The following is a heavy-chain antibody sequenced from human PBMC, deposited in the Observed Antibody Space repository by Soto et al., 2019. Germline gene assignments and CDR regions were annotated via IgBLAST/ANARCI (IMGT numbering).Heavy chain of an antibody. CDR3: AREGGSYGPFDC. V-gene: IGHV3-53*01. D-gene: IGHD3-10*01. J-gene: IGHJ4*02. Sequence: GGSLRLSCAASGFSVSNKYMNWVRQAPGRGLEWVSVIYSGGGTYYAESVKGRFTISRDNSKNTVYLQMNTLRPEDTAVYYCAREGGSYGPFDCWGQGTLVTVSS. CDR2: IYSGGGT. CDR1: GFSVSNKY.